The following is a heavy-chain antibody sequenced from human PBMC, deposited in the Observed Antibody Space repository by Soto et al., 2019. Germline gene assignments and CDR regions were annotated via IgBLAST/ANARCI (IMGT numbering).Heavy chain of an antibody. J-gene: IGHJ4*02. CDR2: IYHSGST. Sequence: PSETLSLTCAVSGGSIISGGYSWSWIRQPPGKGLEWIGYIYHSGSTYYNPSLKSRVTISVDRSKNQFSLKLSSVTAADTAVYYCARGVVPLTLDYWGQGTLVTVSS. V-gene: IGHV4-30-2*01. D-gene: IGHD2-21*01. CDR3: ARGVVPLTLDY. CDR1: GGSIISGGYS.